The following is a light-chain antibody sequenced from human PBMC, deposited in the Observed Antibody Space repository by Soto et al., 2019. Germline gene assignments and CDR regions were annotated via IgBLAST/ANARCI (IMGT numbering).Light chain of an antibody. Sequence: QSVLTQPPSVSGAPGQRVTISCTGSSSNIGAGYDVHWYQQLPGTAPKLFIYGNSNRPSGVPDRFSGSKSGTSASLAITGLQAEDEADYYCQSYDSTLSGSGFGGGTKLTVL. V-gene: IGLV1-40*01. J-gene: IGLJ3*02. CDR2: GNS. CDR3: QSYDSTLSGSG. CDR1: SSNIGAGYD.